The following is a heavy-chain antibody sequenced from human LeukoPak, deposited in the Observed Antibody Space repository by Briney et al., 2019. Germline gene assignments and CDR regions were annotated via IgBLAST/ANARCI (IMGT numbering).Heavy chain of an antibody. Sequence: PSETLSLTCTVSGGTIRSYHWSWIRQPPGRGLEWIGYIYYSGSTNYNPSLKSRVTISVDTSKNQFSLKLSSVTAADTAVYYCAREYRTTDAFDIWGQGTMVTVSS. CDR2: IYYSGST. D-gene: IGHD4-17*01. V-gene: IGHV4-59*01. CDR1: GGTIRSYH. J-gene: IGHJ3*02. CDR3: AREYRTTDAFDI.